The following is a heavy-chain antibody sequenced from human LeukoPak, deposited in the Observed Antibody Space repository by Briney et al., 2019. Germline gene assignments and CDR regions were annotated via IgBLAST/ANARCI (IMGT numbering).Heavy chain of an antibody. CDR2: IYYSGST. CDR1: GGSISSYY. Sequence: SETLSLTCTVSGGSISSYYWSWIRQPPGKGLEWIGYIYYSGSTNYNPSLKSRVTISVDTSKNQFSLKLSSATAADTAVYYCARGMVTDYWGQGTLVTVSS. CDR3: ARGMVTDY. D-gene: IGHD5-18*01. J-gene: IGHJ4*02. V-gene: IGHV4-59*01.